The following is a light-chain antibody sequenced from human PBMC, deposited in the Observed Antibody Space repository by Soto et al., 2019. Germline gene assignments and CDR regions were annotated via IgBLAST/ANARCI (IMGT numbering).Light chain of an antibody. CDR2: DAS. CDR1: QSVRSN. Sequence: EIVMTQSPATLSLSPGEGATLSCRASQSVRSNLAWYQQKPGQTPRLLIYDASTRATGIPARFSGSGSGTEFTLTISRLQSEDFAVYYCQQYDGWPSLTFGRGTKVDIK. J-gene: IGKJ3*01. V-gene: IGKV3-15*01. CDR3: QQYDGWPSLT.